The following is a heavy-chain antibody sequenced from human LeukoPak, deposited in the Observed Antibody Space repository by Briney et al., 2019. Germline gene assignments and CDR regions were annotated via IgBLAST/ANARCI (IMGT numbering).Heavy chain of an antibody. J-gene: IGHJ6*02. Sequence: GGSLRLSCAASGFTFSSYWMSWVRQAPGKGLEWVANIKQDGSEKYYVDSVKGRFTISRDNAKNSLYLQMNSLRAEDTTVYYCARGLVSGDYYYGMDVWGQGTTVTVSS. D-gene: IGHD2-15*01. CDR1: GFTFSSYW. V-gene: IGHV3-7*03. CDR2: IKQDGSEK. CDR3: ARGLVSGDYYYGMDV.